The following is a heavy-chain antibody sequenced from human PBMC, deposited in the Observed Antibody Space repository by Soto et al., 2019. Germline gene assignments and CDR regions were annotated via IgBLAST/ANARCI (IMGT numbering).Heavy chain of an antibody. CDR1: GFTFSSYW. Sequence: GGSLRLSCAASGFTFSSYWMHWLRQAPGKGLVWVSRITSDGSSTIYADSVKGRFTISRDNAKNTLYLQMNSLRAEDTAVYYCARDTAAYQDYWGQGTLVTVPS. CDR3: ARDTAAYQDY. D-gene: IGHD2-2*01. V-gene: IGHV3-74*01. J-gene: IGHJ4*02. CDR2: ITSDGSST.